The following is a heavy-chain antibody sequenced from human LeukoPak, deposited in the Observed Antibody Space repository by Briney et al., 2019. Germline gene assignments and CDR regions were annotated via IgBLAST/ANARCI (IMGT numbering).Heavy chain of an antibody. CDR3: VRDRGLGRGFDP. J-gene: IGHJ5*02. Sequence: SETLSLTCTVSGGSISSFYWSWIRQPAGKGLEWIGRLYTSGSTNYNPSLKSRVTMSLDTSKNQFSLKLNSVTAADTAVYYCVRDRGLGRGFDPWGQGTLVTVSS. CDR2: LYTSGST. D-gene: IGHD3-10*01. CDR1: GGSISSFY. V-gene: IGHV4-4*07.